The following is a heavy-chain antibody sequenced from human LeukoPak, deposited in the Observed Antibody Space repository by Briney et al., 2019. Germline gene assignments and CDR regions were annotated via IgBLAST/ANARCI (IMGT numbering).Heavy chain of an antibody. CDR1: GYTFTSYG. J-gene: IGHJ4*02. CDR2: ISAYNGNT. Sequence: ASVKVSCKASGYTFTSYGISWVRQAPGQGLEWMGWISAYNGNTNYAQKLQGRVTMTTDTSTSTGYMELRSMRSDDTAVYYCARDPGGSYYFDYWGQGTLVTVSP. CDR3: ARDPGGSYYFDY. D-gene: IGHD1-26*01. V-gene: IGHV1-18*01.